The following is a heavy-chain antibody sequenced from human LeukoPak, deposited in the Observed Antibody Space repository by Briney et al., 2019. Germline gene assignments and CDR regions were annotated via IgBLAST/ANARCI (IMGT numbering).Heavy chain of an antibody. V-gene: IGHV1-69*13. CDR2: IIPIFGTA. D-gene: IGHD2-2*01. CDR1: GGTFSSYA. Sequence: SVKVSCKASGGTFSSYAISWVRQAPGQGLEWMGGIIPIFGTANYAQKFQGRVTITADESTSTAYMELSSLRSEDTAVYYCASARGRSKLGYCSSTSCNFDYWGQGTLVTVSS. CDR3: ASARGRSKLGYCSSTSCNFDY. J-gene: IGHJ4*02.